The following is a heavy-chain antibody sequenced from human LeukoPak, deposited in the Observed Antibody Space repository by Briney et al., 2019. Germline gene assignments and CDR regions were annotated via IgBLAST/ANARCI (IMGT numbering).Heavy chain of an antibody. J-gene: IGHJ4*02. V-gene: IGHV1-2*02. CDR1: GGTFSSYA. Sequence: ASVKVSCKASGGTFSSYAISWVRQAPGQGLEWMGWINPNSGGTNYAQKFQGRVTMTRDTSISTAYMELSRLRSDDTAVYYCAMGVDLVPADYWGQGTLVTVSS. CDR3: AMGVDLVPADY. CDR2: INPNSGGT. D-gene: IGHD2-2*01.